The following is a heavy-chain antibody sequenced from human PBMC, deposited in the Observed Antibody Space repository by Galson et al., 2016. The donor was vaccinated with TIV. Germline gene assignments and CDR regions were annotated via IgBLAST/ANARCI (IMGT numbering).Heavy chain of an antibody. J-gene: IGHJ4*02. CDR2: VSASGLST. V-gene: IGHV3-23*01. CDR1: GFTFNRYA. Sequence: SLRLSCAASGFTFNRYAMNWVRQAPGKGLEWVSTVSASGLSTYYTDSVKGRFTVSRDNSKNTPYLQMNSLRAEDTAVYYCAKGLVWVVEGGGYLDSWGQGTLVTVSS. D-gene: IGHD2-15*01. CDR3: AKGLVWVVEGGGYLDS.